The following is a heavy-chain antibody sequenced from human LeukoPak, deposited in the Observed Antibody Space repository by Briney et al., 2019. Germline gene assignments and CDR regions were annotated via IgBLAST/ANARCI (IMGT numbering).Heavy chain of an antibody. Sequence: AETLSLTCNVSVGSVNSGSYYWSWIRQPAGRGLEWIGRLYSSGSTNYNPSLKSRVSMSMDTSKNRFSLKLSSVTAADTAVYFCARAIKRVTGNNWFDPWGPGTLVTVSS. D-gene: IGHD2-21*02. V-gene: IGHV4-61*02. J-gene: IGHJ5*02. CDR2: LYSSGST. CDR3: ARAIKRVTGNNWFDP. CDR1: VGSVNSGSYY.